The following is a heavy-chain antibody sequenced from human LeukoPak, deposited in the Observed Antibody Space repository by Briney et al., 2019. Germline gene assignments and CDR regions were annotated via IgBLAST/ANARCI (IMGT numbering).Heavy chain of an antibody. V-gene: IGHV2-5*01. J-gene: IGHJ4*02. CDR3: AHRQVVATHFDY. CDR1: GFSLSTSAVG. CDR2: IYWNDDK. D-gene: IGHD2-15*01. Sequence: KGSGPTLVNPTQTLTLTCTFSGFSLSTSAVGVGWIRQPPGKALEWLALIYWNDDKRYGPSLKSRLTITKDTSKNQVVLIMTNMDPVDTATYYCAHRQVVATHFDYWGQGTLVTVSS.